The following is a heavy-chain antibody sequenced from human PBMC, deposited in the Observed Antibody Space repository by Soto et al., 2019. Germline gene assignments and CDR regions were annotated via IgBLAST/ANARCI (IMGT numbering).Heavy chain of an antibody. D-gene: IGHD1-26*01. CDR1: GFTFSSYS. Sequence: GSLRLSCAASGFTFSSYSMNWVRQAPGKGLEWVSYISSSSSTIYYADSVRGRFTISRDSAKKSLYLQMNSLRDEDTAVYYCARDAPFSGNFEFDYWGQGTLVTVSS. CDR3: ARDAPFSGNFEFDY. CDR2: ISSSSSTI. J-gene: IGHJ4*02. V-gene: IGHV3-48*02.